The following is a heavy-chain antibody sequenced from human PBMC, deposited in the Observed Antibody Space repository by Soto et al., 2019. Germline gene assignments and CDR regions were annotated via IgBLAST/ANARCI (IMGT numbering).Heavy chain of an antibody. V-gene: IGHV3-30*18. J-gene: IGHJ5*02. Sequence: GGSLRLSCAASGFTFSSYGMHWVRQAPGKGLEWVAVISYDGSNKYYADSVKGRFTISRDDSKNTLYLQMNSLRAEDTAVYYCAKGAINYYRYHMGSNGWFDPWGQGTLVTVSS. CDR1: GFTFSSYG. CDR2: ISYDGSNK. D-gene: IGHD3-10*01. CDR3: AKGAINYYRYHMGSNGWFDP.